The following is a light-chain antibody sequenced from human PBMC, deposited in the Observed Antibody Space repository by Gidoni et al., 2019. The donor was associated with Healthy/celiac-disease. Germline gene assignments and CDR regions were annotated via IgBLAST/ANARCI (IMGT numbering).Light chain of an antibody. CDR3: QQYGSSPRGYT. CDR2: GAS. J-gene: IGKJ2*01. V-gene: IGKV3-20*01. CDR1: QRVSSSY. Sequence: ELVSTQPPGTLSLSPGERATLSCRASQRVSSSYVAWYQQKPGQAPRLLIDGASSRATGIPDRFSGSGSGTDFTLTISRLEPEDFAVYYCQQYGSSPRGYTFGQGTKLEIK.